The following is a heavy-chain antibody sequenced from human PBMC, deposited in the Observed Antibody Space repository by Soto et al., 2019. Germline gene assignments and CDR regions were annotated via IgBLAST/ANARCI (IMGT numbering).Heavy chain of an antibody. CDR3: ARAGRATTMVRAFDP. D-gene: IGHD3-10*01. V-gene: IGHV4-4*02. CDR2: IYHSGST. CDR1: GGSISSSNW. Sequence: QVQLQESGPGLVKPSGTLSLTCAVSGGSISSSNWWSWVRQPPGKGLEWIGEIYHSGSTNYNPSLTSRVTISVDKSKNQFSLKLSSVTAADTAVYYCARAGRATTMVRAFDPWGQGTLVTVSS. J-gene: IGHJ5*02.